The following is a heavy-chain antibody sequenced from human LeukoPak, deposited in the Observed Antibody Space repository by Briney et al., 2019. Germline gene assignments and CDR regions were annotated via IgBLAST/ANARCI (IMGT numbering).Heavy chain of an antibody. CDR3: ARDHSNDFWSGSGPLYYMDV. V-gene: IGHV1-46*01. CDR1: GYTFTSNY. D-gene: IGHD3-3*01. J-gene: IGHJ6*03. CDR2: ISPSGGST. Sequence: AASVKVSCKAFGYTFTSNYMHWVRQAPGQGPEWMGVISPSGGSTTYAQKFQGRVTLTRDMSTSTDYLELSSLRSDDTAVYYCARDHSNDFWSGSGPLYYMDVWGKGTTVTVSS.